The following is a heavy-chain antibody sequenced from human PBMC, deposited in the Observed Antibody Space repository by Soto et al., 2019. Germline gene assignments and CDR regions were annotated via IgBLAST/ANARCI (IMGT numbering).Heavy chain of an antibody. J-gene: IGHJ5*02. Sequence: PSETLSLTCTVSGGSISSGGYYWSWIRQHPGKGLEWIGYIYYSGSTYYNPSLKSRVTISVGTSKNQFSLKLSSVTAADTAVYYCARVCSSTSCYVTNWFDPWGQGTLVTGSS. D-gene: IGHD2-2*01. V-gene: IGHV4-31*03. CDR3: ARVCSSTSCYVTNWFDP. CDR1: GGSISSGGYY. CDR2: IYYSGST.